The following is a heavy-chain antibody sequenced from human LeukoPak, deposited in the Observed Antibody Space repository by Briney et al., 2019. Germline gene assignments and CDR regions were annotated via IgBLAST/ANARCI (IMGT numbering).Heavy chain of an antibody. CDR3: ARVDLGYCSSTSCSRRAFDI. CDR1: GFTFSSYA. Sequence: GGSLRLSCAASGFTFSSYAMHWVRQAPGKGLEWVAVISYDGSNKYYADSVKGRFTISRDNSKNTLYLQMNSLRAEDTAVYYCARVDLGYCSSTSCSRRAFDIWGQGTMVTVSS. V-gene: IGHV3-30-3*01. J-gene: IGHJ3*02. D-gene: IGHD2-2*01. CDR2: ISYDGSNK.